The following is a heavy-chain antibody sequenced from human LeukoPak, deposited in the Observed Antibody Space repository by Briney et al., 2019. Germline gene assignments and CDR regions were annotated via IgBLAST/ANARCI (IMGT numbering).Heavy chain of an antibody. D-gene: IGHD3-9*01. CDR2: IYYSGST. J-gene: IGHJ4*02. CDR1: GGSISSSSYY. CDR3: ARENYDILTGYSSIDY. V-gene: IGHV4-39*07. Sequence: SETLSLTCTVSGGSISSSSYYWGWIRQPPGKGLEWIGSIYYSGSTYYNPSLKSRVTISVDTSKNQFSLKLSSVTAADTAVYYCARENYDILTGYSSIDYWGQGTLVTVSS.